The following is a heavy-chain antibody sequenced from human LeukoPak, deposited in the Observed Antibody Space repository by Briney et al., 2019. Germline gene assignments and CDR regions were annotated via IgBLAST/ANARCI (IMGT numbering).Heavy chain of an antibody. Sequence: SQTVSLTCAVSGGSISSGGYSWSWIRQPPGKGLEWIGYIYYSGSTNYNPSLKSRVTISVDTSKNQFSLKLSSVTAADTAVYYCAREGYYDFWSGYSFDYWGQGTLVTVSS. J-gene: IGHJ4*02. CDR1: GGSISSGGYS. D-gene: IGHD3-3*01. CDR2: IYYSGST. V-gene: IGHV4-30-4*07. CDR3: AREGYYDFWSGYSFDY.